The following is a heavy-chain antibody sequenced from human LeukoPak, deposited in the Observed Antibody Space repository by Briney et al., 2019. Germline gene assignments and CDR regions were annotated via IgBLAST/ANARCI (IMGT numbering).Heavy chain of an antibody. D-gene: IGHD3-22*01. CDR3: ARDGYPGGDY. J-gene: IGHJ4*02. CDR1: GFIVSSDY. Sequence: GGSLRLSCAVSGFIVSSDYMSWVRQAPGKGPEWVSYISDTGHAIYYADSVKGRFIISRDNARNSLYLQMNSLRDEDTAVYYCARDGYPGGDYWGQGTLVTVSS. V-gene: IGHV3-48*02. CDR2: ISDTGHAI.